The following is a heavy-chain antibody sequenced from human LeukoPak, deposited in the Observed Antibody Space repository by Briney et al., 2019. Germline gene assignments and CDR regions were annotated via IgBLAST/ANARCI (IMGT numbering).Heavy chain of an antibody. CDR1: GGSISSYY. CDR2: VYYSGST. J-gene: IGHJ4*02. Sequence: MPSETLSLTCTVSGGSISSYYWSWIRQPPGKGLEWIGYVYYSGSTNYNPSLKSRVTISVDTSKNQFSLKLSSVTAADTAVYYCARGYCSGGSCYRFAFDYWGQGTLVTVSS. V-gene: IGHV4-59*01. D-gene: IGHD2-15*01. CDR3: ARGYCSGGSCYRFAFDY.